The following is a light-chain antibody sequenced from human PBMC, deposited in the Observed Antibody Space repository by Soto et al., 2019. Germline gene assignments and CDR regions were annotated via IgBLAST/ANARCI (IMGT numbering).Light chain of an antibody. J-gene: IGKJ2*01. CDR2: GAS. CDR1: QSVSSN. V-gene: IGKV3-15*01. Sequence: EIVMTQSPATLSVSPGERATLSCRASQSVSSNLAWYQQKPCQAPRLLIYGASTRATDIPDRFSGSGSGTEFTLTIGSLESEDFAVDYCYQYNTWPRTFGQGTNLEIK. CDR3: YQYNTWPRT.